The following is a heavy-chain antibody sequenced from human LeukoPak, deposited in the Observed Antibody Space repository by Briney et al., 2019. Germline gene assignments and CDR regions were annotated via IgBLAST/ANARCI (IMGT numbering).Heavy chain of an antibody. CDR3: ARDGGYCSSTSCYSRIDYYYYGMDV. Sequence: SETLSLTCTVSGGSISSSSYYWGWIRQPPGKGLEWIGSIYYSGSTYYNPSLKSRVTISVDTSKNQFSLKLSSVTAADTAVYYCARDGGYCSSTSCYSRIDYYYYGMDVWGQGTTVTVSS. CDR1: GGSISSSSYY. CDR2: IYYSGST. V-gene: IGHV4-39*07. J-gene: IGHJ6*02. D-gene: IGHD2-2*01.